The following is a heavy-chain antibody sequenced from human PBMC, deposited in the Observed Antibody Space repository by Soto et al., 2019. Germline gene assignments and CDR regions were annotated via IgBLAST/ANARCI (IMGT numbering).Heavy chain of an antibody. Sequence: QVQLQASGPGLVKPSETLSLTCTVSGCSISSYYWSWIRQPPGKGLEWIVYIYYSGSTNYNPSLTSRVTISVDTSKNQFSLKLSSVTAADTAVYYCARAYSGYDPLYFDYWGQGTLVTVSS. CDR1: GCSISSYY. D-gene: IGHD5-12*01. V-gene: IGHV4-59*01. J-gene: IGHJ4*02. CDR2: IYYSGST. CDR3: ARAYSGYDPLYFDY.